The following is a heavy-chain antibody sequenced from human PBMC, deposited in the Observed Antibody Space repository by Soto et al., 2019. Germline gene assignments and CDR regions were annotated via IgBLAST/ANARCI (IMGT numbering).Heavy chain of an antibody. V-gene: IGHV3-74*02. CDR1: GFSFRSYW. CDR2: MSEDGGTT. Sequence: EVQLVESGGGLVRPGGSLRLSCAASGFSFRSYWMHWVRQVPGKGLVWVARMSEDGGTTDYADSVKGRFTISRDNAKNTLNLQMNSLGVEDTAVYYCASDLSGRAAAGGQGTTVTVSS. CDR3: ASDLSGRAAA. J-gene: IGHJ6*02. D-gene: IGHD3-10*01.